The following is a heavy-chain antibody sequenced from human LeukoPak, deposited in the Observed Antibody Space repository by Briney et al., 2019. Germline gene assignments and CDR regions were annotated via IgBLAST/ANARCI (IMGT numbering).Heavy chain of an antibody. CDR1: GGSISSYY. V-gene: IGHV4-59*01. D-gene: IGHD2-8*01. CDR2: IYYSGST. J-gene: IGHJ3*02. Sequence: SETLSLTCTVSGGSISSYYWSWLRQPPGKGLEWIGYIYYSGSTNYSPSLKSRVTISVDTSKNQFSLKLSSVTAADTAVYYCASCSDTNGVCHLDAFDIWGQGTMVTVSS. CDR3: ASCSDTNGVCHLDAFDI.